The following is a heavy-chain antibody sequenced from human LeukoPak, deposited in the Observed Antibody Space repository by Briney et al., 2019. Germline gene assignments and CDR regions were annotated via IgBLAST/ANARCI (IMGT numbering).Heavy chain of an antibody. V-gene: IGHV4-4*07. CDR3: ARGYPGGGDAFDI. D-gene: IGHD2-8*02. CDR1: DGSISSYY. Sequence: TSETLSLTCTVSDGSISSYYGDWIRQPAGKGLEWIGRIYSSGSTNYNPSLKTRVTMSVDTTRNQFSLKLSSVTAADTAVYYCARGYPGGGDAFDIWGQGTMVTVSS. CDR2: IYSSGST. J-gene: IGHJ3*02.